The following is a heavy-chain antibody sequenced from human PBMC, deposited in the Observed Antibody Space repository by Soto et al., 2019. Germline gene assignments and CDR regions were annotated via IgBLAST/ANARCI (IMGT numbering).Heavy chain of an antibody. CDR3: ARGAVVAARFYYYYYMDV. D-gene: IGHD6-6*01. CDR1: GYTFTSYG. CDR2: ISAYNGNT. V-gene: IGHV1-18*01. Sequence: ASVKVSCKASGYTFTSYGISWVRQAPGQGLEWMGWISAYNGNTNYAQKLQGRVTMTTDTSTSTAYMELRSLRSDDTAVYYCARGAVVAARFYYYYYMDVWGKGTTVTVSS. J-gene: IGHJ6*03.